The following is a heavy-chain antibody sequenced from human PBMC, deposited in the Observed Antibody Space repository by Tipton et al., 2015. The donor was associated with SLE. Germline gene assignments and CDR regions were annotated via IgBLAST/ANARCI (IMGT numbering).Heavy chain of an antibody. D-gene: IGHD3-3*01. CDR2: IYHSGST. V-gene: IGHV4-39*07. CDR1: GGSISSSSYY. CDR3: ARAHCYDFWSGYYNGWFDP. J-gene: IGHJ5*02. Sequence: TLSLTCTVSGGSISSSSYYWGWIRQPPGKGLEWIGSIYHSGSTYYNPSLKSRVTISVDTSKNQFSLKLSSVTAADTAVYYCARAHCYDFWSGYYNGWFDPWGQGTLVTVSS.